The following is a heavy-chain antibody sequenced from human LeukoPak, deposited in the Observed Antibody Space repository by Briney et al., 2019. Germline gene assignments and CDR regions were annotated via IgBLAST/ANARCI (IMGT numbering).Heavy chain of an antibody. D-gene: IGHD6-6*01. CDR3: AKTEYEDYYYYMDV. V-gene: IGHV3-20*04. Sequence: PGGSLRLSCAASGFTFDDYGMSWVRQAPGKGLEWVSGINWNGGSTGYADSVKGRFTISRDNAKNSLYLQMNSLRAEDTAVYYCAKTEYEDYYYYMDVWGKGTTVTISS. J-gene: IGHJ6*03. CDR2: INWNGGST. CDR1: GFTFDDYG.